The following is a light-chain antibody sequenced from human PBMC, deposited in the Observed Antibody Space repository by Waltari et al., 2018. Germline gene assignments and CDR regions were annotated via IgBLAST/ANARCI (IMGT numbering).Light chain of an antibody. CDR1: QSINSG. CDR2: KAS. V-gene: IGKV1-5*03. J-gene: IGKJ1*01. Sequence: DIQMTQSPSTLSASVGDRVTITCRASQSINSGLAWYQQRPGKAPKLLIYKASSLERGVPSRFSGSGSGTEFTLTISSLQPDDFATYYCQQYSNYWTFGQGTEVEIK. CDR3: QQYSNYWT.